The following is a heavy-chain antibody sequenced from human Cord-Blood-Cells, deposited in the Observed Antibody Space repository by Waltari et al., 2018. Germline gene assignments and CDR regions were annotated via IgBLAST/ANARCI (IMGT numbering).Heavy chain of an antibody. D-gene: IGHD3-22*01. V-gene: IGHV1-69*01. CDR3: ARDPEDYYYDSSGYYDY. Sequence: VQPVQSGAEVKKHGSSVKVSCRASRATFSSYAVSRGRHAARPGLEWMGGIIPIFGTANYAQKFQGRVTITADESTSTAYMELSSLRSEDTAVYYCARDPEDYYYDSSGYYDYWGQGTLVTVSS. J-gene: IGHJ4*02. CDR2: IIPIFGTA. CDR1: RATFSSYA.